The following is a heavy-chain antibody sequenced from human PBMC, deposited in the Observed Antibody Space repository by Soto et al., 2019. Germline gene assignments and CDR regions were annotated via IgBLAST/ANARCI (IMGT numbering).Heavy chain of an antibody. V-gene: IGHV3-66*01. CDR2: IYSGGST. CDR1: GFSVSTNY. Sequence: EVQLVESGGGLVQPGWSLRLSCAASGFSVSTNYMNWVRQATGKGLEWVSVIYSGGSTWYADSVKGRFTISRDNSKNTLYLQMNSLRAEDTAVYYCARILTCIKGYFDYWGQGTLVTVSS. CDR3: ARILTCIKGYFDY. J-gene: IGHJ4*02. D-gene: IGHD3-9*01.